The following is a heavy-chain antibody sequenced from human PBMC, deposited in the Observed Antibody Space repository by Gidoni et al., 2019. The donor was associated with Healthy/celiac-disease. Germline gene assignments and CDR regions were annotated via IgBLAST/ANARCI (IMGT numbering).Heavy chain of an antibody. V-gene: IGHV1-2*02. CDR1: GYTFTGYY. CDR2: INPNSGGT. D-gene: IGHD3-22*01. J-gene: IGHJ3*02. CDR3: ASEDYYDSKVYWDDAFDI. Sequence: QVQLVQSGAEVKKPGASVKVSCKASGYTFTGYYMHWVRQAPGQGLEWMGWINPNSGGTNYAQKFQGRVTMTRDKSISTAYMELSRLRSDDTAVYYCASEDYYDSKVYWDDAFDIWGQGTMVTVSS.